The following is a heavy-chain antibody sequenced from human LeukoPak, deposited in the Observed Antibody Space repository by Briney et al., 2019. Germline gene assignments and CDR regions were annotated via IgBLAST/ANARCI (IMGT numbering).Heavy chain of an antibody. D-gene: IGHD4-11*01. Sequence: GGSLRLSCAASGFTFSSYGMHWVRQAPGKGLEWVAVIWYDGSNKYYADSVKGRFTISRDNSKNTVYLQMNSLRDEDTAVYYCAKVATSTRYYYYAMDVWGQGTTVTVSS. CDR2: IWYDGSNK. CDR3: AKVATSTRYYYYAMDV. J-gene: IGHJ6*02. V-gene: IGHV3-33*06. CDR1: GFTFSSYG.